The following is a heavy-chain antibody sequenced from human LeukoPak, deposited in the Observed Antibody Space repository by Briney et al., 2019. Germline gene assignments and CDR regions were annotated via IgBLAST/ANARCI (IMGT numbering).Heavy chain of an antibody. J-gene: IGHJ4*02. D-gene: IGHD1-14*01. CDR2: IFPGDSET. CDR3: AKVTGATFYFDD. CDR1: GYSFTTDW. Sequence: PGESLKISCKTSGYSFTTDWIGWGRQMPGKGLEWMGLIFPGDSETRYSPSFQGHVTISADKSISTAYLHWSSLRASDTAKYYCAKVTGATFYFDDWGQGTLVTVSS. V-gene: IGHV5-51*01.